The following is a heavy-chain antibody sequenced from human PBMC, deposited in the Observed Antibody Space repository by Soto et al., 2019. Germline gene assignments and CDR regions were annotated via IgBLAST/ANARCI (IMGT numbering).Heavy chain of an antibody. V-gene: IGHV3-23*01. CDR3: AKNQGVELVPLATVDWFDP. CDR1: GFICGNFG. Sequence: WVSLRLACAASGFICGNFGMGWGLQGPGEGLEWISSISGSGFKKYYADSVKGRFTISRDNSKSTVYLELNNLSAEDTAVYHCAKNQGVELVPLATVDWFDPWGQGSVVTVSS. CDR2: ISGSGFKK. D-gene: IGHD1-26*01. J-gene: IGHJ5*02.